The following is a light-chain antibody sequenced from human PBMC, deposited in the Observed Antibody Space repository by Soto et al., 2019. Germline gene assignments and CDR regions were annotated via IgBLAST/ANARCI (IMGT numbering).Light chain of an antibody. CDR1: SSDVGIYDY. CDR3: SSYTSSSTDV. Sequence: QSALTQPASVSGSPGQSITISCTGTSSDVGIYDYVSWYQQHPGKGPKLIISEVSDRPSGVSNRFSGSKSGNTASLTISGLHAEDEADYYCSSYTSSSTDVFGTGTKLTVL. J-gene: IGLJ1*01. CDR2: EVS. V-gene: IGLV2-14*01.